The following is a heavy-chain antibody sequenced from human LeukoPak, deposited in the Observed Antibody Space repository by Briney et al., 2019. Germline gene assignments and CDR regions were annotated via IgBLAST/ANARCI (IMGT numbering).Heavy chain of an antibody. D-gene: IGHD5-18*01. CDR2: IYYSGST. V-gene: IGHV4-30-4*08. Sequence: TLSLTCTVSGGSISSGDYYWSWIRQPPGKGLEWIGYIYYSGSTYYNPSLKSRVTISVDTSKNQFSLKLSSVTAADTAVYYCARSLDTAMDPLDYWGQGTLVTVSS. CDR3: ARSLDTAMDPLDY. CDR1: GGSISSGDYY. J-gene: IGHJ4*02.